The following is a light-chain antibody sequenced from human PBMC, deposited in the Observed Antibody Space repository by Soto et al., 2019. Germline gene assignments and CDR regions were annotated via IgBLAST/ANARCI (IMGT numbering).Light chain of an antibody. J-gene: IGKJ1*01. CDR1: QNVGSRY. CDR2: GAS. Sequence: EIVLTQSPGTLSLSPGERATLSCRASQNVGSRYLAWYQQKPGQAPRLLIYGASTRATGIPARFSGSGPGTEFTLTISSLQSEDFAVYYCQQYNNWPPWTFGQGTKVDI. CDR3: QQYNNWPPWT. V-gene: IGKV3-15*01.